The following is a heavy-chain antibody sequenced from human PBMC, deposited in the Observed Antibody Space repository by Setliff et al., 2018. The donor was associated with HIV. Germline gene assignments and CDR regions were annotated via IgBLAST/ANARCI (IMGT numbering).Heavy chain of an antibody. D-gene: IGHD6-19*01. V-gene: IGHV4-61*02. J-gene: IGHJ4*02. CDR1: GVSINTGSFY. Sequence: SETLSLTCTVSGVSINTGSFYWNWIRQPAGKGLEWIGRIYTSGSTSYTPSLKSRVSISVDTSKNQFSLRLSSVTAADTAVYFCARGGTVSADFDSWGQGTLVTVSS. CDR3: ARGGTVSADFDS. CDR2: IYTSGST.